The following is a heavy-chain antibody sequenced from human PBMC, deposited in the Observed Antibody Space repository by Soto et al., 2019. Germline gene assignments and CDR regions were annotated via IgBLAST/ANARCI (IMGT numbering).Heavy chain of an antibody. CDR1: GYSFTRYG. CDR2: ISAYNGDT. V-gene: IGHV1-18*01. J-gene: IGHJ5*02. CDR3: ARDPPDDYDSSGYCPFDH. D-gene: IGHD3-22*01. Sequence: QVQLVQSGAEVEKPGASVKVSCRASGYSFTRYGFSWVRQAPGQGLEWMGWISAYNGDTNYAQKLQGRVTMTTDTSTKTAYMELRSLSSDDTDVYYCARDPPDDYDSSGYCPFDHWGQGTLVTVSS.